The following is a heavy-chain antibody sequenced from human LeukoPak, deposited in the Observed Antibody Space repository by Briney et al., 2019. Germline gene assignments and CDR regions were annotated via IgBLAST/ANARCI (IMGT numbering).Heavy chain of an antibody. CDR1: GFTFSSYW. D-gene: IGHD3-3*01. J-gene: IGHJ4*02. CDR3: ARDQGLYYDFWSGYSDY. V-gene: IGHV3-7*01. Sequence: GGSLRLSCAASGFTFSSYWMSWVRQAPGKGLEWVAIIKQDGSEKYYVDSVKGRFTISRDNAKNSLYLQMNSLRAEDTAVYYCARDQGLYYDFWSGYSDYWGQGTLVTVSS. CDR2: IKQDGSEK.